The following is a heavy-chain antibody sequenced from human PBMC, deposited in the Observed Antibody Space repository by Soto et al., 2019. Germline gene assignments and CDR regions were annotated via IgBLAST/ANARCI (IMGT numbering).Heavy chain of an antibody. CDR1: GGSISSSSYY. J-gene: IGHJ4*02. CDR3: ARIPMVRGVGTVDY. D-gene: IGHD3-10*01. V-gene: IGHV4-39*01. CDR2: IYYSGST. Sequence: SETLSLTCTVSGGSISSSSYYWGWIRQPPGKGLEWIGSIYYSGSTYYNPPLKSRVTISVDTSKNQFSLKLSSVTAADTAVYYCARIPMVRGVGTVDYWGQGTLVTVSS.